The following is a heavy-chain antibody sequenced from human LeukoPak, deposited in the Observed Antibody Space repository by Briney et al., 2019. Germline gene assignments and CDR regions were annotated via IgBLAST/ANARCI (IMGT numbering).Heavy chain of an antibody. D-gene: IGHD6-13*01. CDR3: ARGRIAAAGTHY. CDR1: GYTLTDLS. J-gene: IGHJ4*02. Sequence: ASVKVSCKVSGYTLTDLSMHWVRQAPGKGLEWMGGFDLEDGESIYAQKFQGRVTMTEDTSTDTAYMDLSSLRSEDTAVYYCARGRIAAAGTHYWGQGTLVTVSS. CDR2: FDLEDGES. V-gene: IGHV1-24*01.